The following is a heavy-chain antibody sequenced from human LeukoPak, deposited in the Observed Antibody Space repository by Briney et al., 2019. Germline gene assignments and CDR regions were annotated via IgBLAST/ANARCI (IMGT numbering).Heavy chain of an antibody. Sequence: GGSLRLSCAASGFTFSSYSMNWVRQAPGKGLEWVSYITSDSTTIYYADSVKGRFTISRDNAKNSLYLQMISLRDEDTAVYYCGRGRAYWGQGTLVSVSS. V-gene: IGHV3-48*02. CDR2: ITSDSTTI. CDR3: GRGRAY. CDR1: GFTFSSYS. J-gene: IGHJ4*02.